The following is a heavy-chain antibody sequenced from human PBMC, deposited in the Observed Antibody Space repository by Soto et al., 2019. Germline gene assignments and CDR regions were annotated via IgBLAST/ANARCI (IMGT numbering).Heavy chain of an antibody. CDR2: IYYSGST. CDR3: AREEGTTRRQYNSSHFAY. V-gene: IGHV4-39*02. D-gene: IGHD1-1*01. Sequence: SETLSLTCTVSGGSIGSSSYYWGGIRHPPGKGLEWIGSIYYSGSTYYNPSLKSRVTISVDTSKNQFSLKLSSVTAADTAVYYCAREEGTTRRQYNSSHFAYSGQRTLVPVSS. CDR1: GGSIGSSSYY. J-gene: IGHJ4*02.